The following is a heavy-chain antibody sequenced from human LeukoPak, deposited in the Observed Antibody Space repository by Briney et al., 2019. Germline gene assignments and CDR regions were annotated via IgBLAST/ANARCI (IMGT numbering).Heavy chain of an antibody. D-gene: IGHD3-22*01. CDR2: VIPIFGTA. V-gene: IGHV1-69*01. Sequence: SVKVSCKASGGTFSSYAISWVRQAPGQGLEWMGGVIPIFGTANYAQKFQGRVTITADESTSTAYMELSSLRSEDTAVYYCARADLYYDSSGYYFDYWGQGTLVTVSS. CDR3: ARADLYYDSSGYYFDY. CDR1: GGTFSSYA. J-gene: IGHJ4*02.